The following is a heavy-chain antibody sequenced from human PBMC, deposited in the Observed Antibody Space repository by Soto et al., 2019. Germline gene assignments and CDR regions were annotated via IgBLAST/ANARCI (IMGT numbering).Heavy chain of an antibody. D-gene: IGHD6-13*01. J-gene: IGHJ5*02. V-gene: IGHV3-23*01. CDR2: ISGSGGST. CDR3: AKVPDSSSWYGRLGWFDP. CDR1: GFTFSGYG. Sequence: PGGSMRLSYAASGFTFSGYGMSWIRQAPGKGLEWVSAISGSGGSTYYADSVKGRFTISRDNSKNTLYLQMNSLRAEDTAVYYCAKVPDSSSWYGRLGWFDPWGQGTLVTVSS.